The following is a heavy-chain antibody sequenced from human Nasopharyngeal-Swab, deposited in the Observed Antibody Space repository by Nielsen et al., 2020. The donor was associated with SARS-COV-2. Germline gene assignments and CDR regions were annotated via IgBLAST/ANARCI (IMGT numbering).Heavy chain of an antibody. Sequence: SETLSLTCAVYGGSFSGYYWSWIRQPPGKGLEWIGEINHSGSTNYNPSLKSRVTISVDTSKNQFPLKLSSVTAADTALYYCARGPVVAYCGGDCYSEVILPGFDYWGQGTLVTVSS. CDR2: INHSGST. CDR1: GGSFSGYY. J-gene: IGHJ4*02. CDR3: ARGPVVAYCGGDCYSEVILPGFDY. V-gene: IGHV4-34*01. D-gene: IGHD2-21*02.